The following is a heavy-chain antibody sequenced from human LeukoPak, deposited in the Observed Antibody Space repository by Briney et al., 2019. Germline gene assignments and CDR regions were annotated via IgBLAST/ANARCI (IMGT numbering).Heavy chain of an antibody. CDR3: AKVSEDFAVVVSRAFDY. V-gene: IGHV3-23*01. CDR1: GSIFSSYA. Sequence: PGGSLRLSCVASGSIFSSYAMSWIRQAPGKGLEWVSLISGSGGGTHYTDSVKGRFTISRGNSKNTLYLQINSLRADDTAVYYCAKVSEDFAVVVSRAFDYWGQGTLVTVSS. D-gene: IGHD2-15*01. J-gene: IGHJ4*02. CDR2: ISGSGGGT.